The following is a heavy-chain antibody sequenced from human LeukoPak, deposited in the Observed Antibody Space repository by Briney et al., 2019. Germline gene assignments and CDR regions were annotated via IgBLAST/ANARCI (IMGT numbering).Heavy chain of an antibody. J-gene: IGHJ6*03. CDR1: GGSGSSDS. Sequence: SETLPLTCTVSGGSGSSDSWSWIRQPPGQGLEWIGYISYSGSTSYNPSLKSRVTISVDPSKSQLSLKLRSVTAADTAVYYCARRTRSFSYTYGDAYYYMDVWGKGTTVIVS. V-gene: IGHV4-59*02. CDR3: ARRTRSFSYTYGDAYYYMDV. D-gene: IGHD5-18*01. CDR2: ISYSGST.